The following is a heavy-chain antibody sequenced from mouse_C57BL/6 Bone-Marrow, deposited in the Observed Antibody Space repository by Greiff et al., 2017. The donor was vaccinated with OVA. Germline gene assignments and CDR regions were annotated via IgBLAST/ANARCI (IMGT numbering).Heavy chain of an antibody. J-gene: IGHJ1*03. Sequence: EVQLQESGGGLVKPGGSLKLSCAASGFTFSDYGMHWVRQAPEKGLEWVAYISSGSSTIYYADTVKGRFTISRDNAKNTLFLQMTSLRSEDTAMYYCARLGNSYWYFDVWGTGTTVTVSS. CDR3: ARLGNSYWYFDV. V-gene: IGHV5-17*01. CDR1: GFTFSDYG. D-gene: IGHD2-1*01. CDR2: ISSGSSTI.